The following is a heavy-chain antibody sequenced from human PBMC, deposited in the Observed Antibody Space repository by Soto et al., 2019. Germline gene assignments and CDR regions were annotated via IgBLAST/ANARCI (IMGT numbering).Heavy chain of an antibody. CDR1: GYTFTSYG. CDR2: ISAYNGKT. D-gene: IGHD2-2*01. Sequence: QVQLVQSGAEVKKPGASVKVSCKASGYTFTSYGISWVRQAPGQGLAWRGWISAYNGKTNYAQKLQGRVTMTTDTSTRTAYMELRSLKSDDAAVYYCARAEDIVVVPAAVYYYDGMDVWGQGTTVTVSS. V-gene: IGHV1-18*01. J-gene: IGHJ6*02. CDR3: ARAEDIVVVPAAVYYYDGMDV.